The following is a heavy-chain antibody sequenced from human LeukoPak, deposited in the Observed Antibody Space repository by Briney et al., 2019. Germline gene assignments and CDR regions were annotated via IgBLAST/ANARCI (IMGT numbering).Heavy chain of an antibody. D-gene: IGHD1-26*01. CDR3: ARNRGSPDAFDI. CDR1: GFTFSSYA. Sequence: GGSLRLSCAASGFTFSSYAMSWVRQAPGKGLEWVSAISGSGDSTYYADSVKGRFTISRDNSKNTVYQQMNSLRVEDTAVYYCARNRGSPDAFDIWGQGTMVTVSS. V-gene: IGHV3-23*01. J-gene: IGHJ3*02. CDR2: ISGSGDST.